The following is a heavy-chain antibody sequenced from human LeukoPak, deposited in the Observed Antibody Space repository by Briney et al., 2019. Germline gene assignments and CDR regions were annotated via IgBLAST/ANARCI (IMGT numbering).Heavy chain of an antibody. CDR3: TRSAAFDI. J-gene: IGHJ3*02. CDR1: GFTFSSYS. CDR2: YSTSSSHI. Sequence: GGSLRLSCAASGFTFSSYSMNWVRQAPGKGLEWVSSYSTSSSHIYYADSVKGRFTISRDNAKNSLYLQMNSLRAEDTAVYYCTRSAAFDIWGQGTMVTVSS. V-gene: IGHV3-21*01.